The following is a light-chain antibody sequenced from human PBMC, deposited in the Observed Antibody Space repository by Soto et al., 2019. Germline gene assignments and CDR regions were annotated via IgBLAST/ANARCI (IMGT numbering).Light chain of an antibody. CDR2: DAS. Sequence: EIVLTQSPATLSLSPGERATLSCRASQSVSSYLAWYQQKPGQAPRLLIYDASNRATGIPARFSGSGSGTDFTLTISSLEPEDFAVYFCHQRAGWPPTFGGGTKVEIK. CDR3: HQRAGWPPT. V-gene: IGKV3-11*01. CDR1: QSVSSY. J-gene: IGKJ4*01.